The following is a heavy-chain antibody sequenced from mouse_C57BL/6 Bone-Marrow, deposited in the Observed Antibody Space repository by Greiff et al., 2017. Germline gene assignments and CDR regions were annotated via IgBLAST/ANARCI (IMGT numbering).Heavy chain of an antibody. CDR1: GYTFTSYW. Sequence: QVQLQQPGAELVKPGASVQLSCKASGYTFTSYWMHWVKQRPGQGLELIGMIHPNSGSTNYNEKFKSKATLTVDKSSSTAYMQLSSLTSEDSAVYYCARWLLRGDYWGQVTTLTVSS. CDR2: IHPNSGST. V-gene: IGHV1-64*01. D-gene: IGHD2-3*01. CDR3: ARWLLRGDY. J-gene: IGHJ2*01.